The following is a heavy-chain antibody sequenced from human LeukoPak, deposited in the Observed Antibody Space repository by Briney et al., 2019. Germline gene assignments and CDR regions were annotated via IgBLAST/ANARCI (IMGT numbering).Heavy chain of an antibody. CDR2: ISTTGGTT. D-gene: IGHD6-13*01. CDR1: GFTFSTYA. V-gene: IGHV3-23*01. Sequence: GGSLRLSCAASGFTFSTYAMSWVRQAPGKGLEWVSIISTTGGTTHYADSVKGRFTISRDNSKNTLYLQINSLRAEDTAVYFCAKDLHSSSWYNYFQHWGQGTLVTVSS. CDR3: AKDLHSSSWYNYFQH. J-gene: IGHJ1*01.